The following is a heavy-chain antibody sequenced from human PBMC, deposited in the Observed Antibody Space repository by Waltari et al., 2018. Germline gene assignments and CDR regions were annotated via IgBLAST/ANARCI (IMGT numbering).Heavy chain of an antibody. V-gene: IGHV3-23*01. Sequence: EVQLLESGGGLVQPGGSLRLSCAASGFSFSNYAMSWVRQAPGKVLVYVSAMSVTGGNTYYADSVKGRFTVARDNSKNTLFLQMNSPRAEDTATYYCASQVDFALVPVERHFDSWGQGTLVTVSP. CDR3: ASQVDFALVPVERHFDS. CDR1: GFSFSNYA. CDR2: MSVTGGNT. D-gene: IGHD2-8*02. J-gene: IGHJ4*02.